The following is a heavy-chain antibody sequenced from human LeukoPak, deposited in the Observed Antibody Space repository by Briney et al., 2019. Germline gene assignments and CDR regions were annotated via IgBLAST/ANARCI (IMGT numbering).Heavy chain of an antibody. D-gene: IGHD5-18*01. Sequence: GGSLRLSCAASGFTFSSYAMNWVRQAPGKGLEWVSSISESGGTTDYADSVKGRFTISRDNSKNTLYLQMNSLRAEDTAVYYCAKDFSRYSWVDSFDYWGQGTLVTVSS. CDR1: GFTFSSYA. CDR3: AKDFSRYSWVDSFDY. J-gene: IGHJ4*02. CDR2: ISESGGTT. V-gene: IGHV3-23*01.